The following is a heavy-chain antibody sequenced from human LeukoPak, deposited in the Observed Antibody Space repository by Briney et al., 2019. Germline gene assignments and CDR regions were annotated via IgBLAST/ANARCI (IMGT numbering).Heavy chain of an antibody. J-gene: IGHJ4*02. CDR2: ISGSSRVI. CDR1: GFTFNTYS. V-gene: IGHV3-48*01. CDR3: ARDLDTSGYTFDY. D-gene: IGHD3-22*01. Sequence: GGSLRLSCAASGFTFNTYSMNWVREAPGHGLEWVSYISGSSRVIYYADSVKGRFTISRDNAKNSLYLQMNSLRGDDTATYYCARDLDTSGYTFDYWGQGSLVTVSS.